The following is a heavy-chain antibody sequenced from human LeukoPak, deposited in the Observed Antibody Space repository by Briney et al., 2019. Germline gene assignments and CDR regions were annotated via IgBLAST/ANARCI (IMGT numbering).Heavy chain of an antibody. J-gene: IGHJ4*02. V-gene: IGHV5-51*01. D-gene: IGHD6-13*01. CDR1: GYTFPYYW. CDR3: ARLRSSSWYTVDY. Sequence: GESLKISXKGSGYTFPYYWIAWVRQMPGKGLEWMGIIYPDDSDTIYSPSFQGLVTISADKSITTAYLQWSSLKASDTAMYYCARLRSSSWYTVDYWGQGTLVTVSS. CDR2: IYPDDSDT.